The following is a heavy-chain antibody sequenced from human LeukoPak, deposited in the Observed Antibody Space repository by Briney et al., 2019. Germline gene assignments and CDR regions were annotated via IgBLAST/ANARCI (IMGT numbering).Heavy chain of an antibody. CDR3: ARDHGGYYAVDY. V-gene: IGHV3-21*01. D-gene: IGHD3-22*01. Sequence: GGSLRLSCAASGFTFSSYSMNWVRQAPGKGLEWVSSISSSSSYIYYADSVKGRFTISRDNAKNSLYLQMNSLRAEDTAVYYCARDHGGYYAVDYWGQGTLVTVSS. J-gene: IGHJ4*02. CDR2: ISSSSSYI. CDR1: GFTFSSYS.